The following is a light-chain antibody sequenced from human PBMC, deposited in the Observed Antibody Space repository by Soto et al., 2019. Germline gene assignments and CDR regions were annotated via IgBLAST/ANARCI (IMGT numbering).Light chain of an antibody. CDR3: QQYNNYGSWT. Sequence: DIQMTQSPSTLSASVGYRVTITCRASQSISGWLAWYQQNPGKAPKLLIYKASTLESGVPSRFSGSGSGTEFTLTISSLQPDDFATYYCQQYNNYGSWTFGQGTKVEIK. CDR1: QSISGW. V-gene: IGKV1-5*03. CDR2: KAS. J-gene: IGKJ1*01.